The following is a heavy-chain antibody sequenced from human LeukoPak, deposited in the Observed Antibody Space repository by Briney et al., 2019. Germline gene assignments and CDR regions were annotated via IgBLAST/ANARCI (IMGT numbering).Heavy chain of an antibody. CDR2: ISSSSSYI. Sequence: PGGSLRLSCAASGFTFSSYWMSWVRQAPGKGLEWVSSISSSSSYIYYADSVKGRFTISRDNAKNSLYLQMNSLRAEDTAVYYCARDTYYYDSSGYRGDYWGQGTLVTVSS. J-gene: IGHJ4*02. CDR3: ARDTYYYDSSGYRGDY. D-gene: IGHD3-22*01. V-gene: IGHV3-21*01. CDR1: GFTFSSYW.